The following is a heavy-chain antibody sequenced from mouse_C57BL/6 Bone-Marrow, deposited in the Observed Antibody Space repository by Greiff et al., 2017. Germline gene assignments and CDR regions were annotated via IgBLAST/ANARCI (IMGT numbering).Heavy chain of an antibody. CDR2: ISYDGSN. CDR3: VRSYYDYAIDY. D-gene: IGHD2-4*01. J-gene: IGHJ2*01. Sequence: EVKLLESGPGLVKPSQSLSLTCSVTGYSITSGYYWNWIRQFPGNKLEWMGYISYDGSNNYNPSLKNRISITRDTSKNQFFLKLNSVTTEDTATYYCVRSYYDYAIDYWGQGTTLTVSS. CDR1: GYSITSGYY. V-gene: IGHV3-6*01.